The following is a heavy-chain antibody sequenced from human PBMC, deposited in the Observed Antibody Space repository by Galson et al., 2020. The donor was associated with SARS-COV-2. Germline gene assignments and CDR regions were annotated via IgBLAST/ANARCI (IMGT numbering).Heavy chain of an antibody. CDR2: IYKSGNT. CDR3: ARDVFEGQRFIVVVPAAPDY. CDR1: GASISSGSYY. V-gene: IGHV4-61*02. D-gene: IGHD2-2*01. J-gene: IGHJ4*02. Sequence: SETLSLTCTVSGASISSGSYYWSWIRQPAGKGLEWIGRIYKSGNTNYNPSLWSQVTISVDTSKNQFSLKLTSVTAADTAVYYCARDVFEGQRFIVVVPAAPDYWGQGTLVTVSS.